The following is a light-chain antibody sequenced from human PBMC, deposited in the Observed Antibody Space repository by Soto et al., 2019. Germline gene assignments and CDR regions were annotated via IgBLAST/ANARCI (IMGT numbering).Light chain of an antibody. CDR3: QTWGTGIWV. Sequence: QPVLTQSPSASASLGASVKLTCTLSSGYSTYGIAWHQQQPEKGPRFLMKLNSDGSHNKGDGIPDRFSGSSSGAERYLTISCLQLEDEADYYCQTWGTGIWVFGGGTKLTVL. V-gene: IGLV4-69*01. CDR1: SGYSTYG. CDR2: LNSDGSH. J-gene: IGLJ3*02.